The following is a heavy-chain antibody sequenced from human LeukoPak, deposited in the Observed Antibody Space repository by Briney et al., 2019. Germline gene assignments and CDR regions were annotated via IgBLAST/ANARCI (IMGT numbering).Heavy chain of an antibody. CDR2: INPNTGGT. CDR1: GYTFTGYY. CDR3: ATDILTGYGGD. V-gene: IGHV1-2*02. D-gene: IGHD3-9*01. Sequence: ASVKVSCKASGYTFTGYYMHWVRQAPGQGLEWMGWINPNTGGTNYGQKFQGRVTMTEDTSTDTAYMELSSLRSEDTAVYYCATDILTGYGGDWGQGTLVTVSS. J-gene: IGHJ4*02.